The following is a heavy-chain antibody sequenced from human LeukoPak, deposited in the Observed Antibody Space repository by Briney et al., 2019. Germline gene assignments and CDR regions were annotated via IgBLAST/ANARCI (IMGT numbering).Heavy chain of an antibody. J-gene: IGHJ4*02. Sequence: SETLSLTCTVSGGSLSSGSYYWSWIRQPAGKGLEWIGRIYTSGSTNYNPSLKSRVTISVDTSKNQFSLKLSSVTAADTAVYYCARGRGDCPWYFDYWGQGTLVTVSS. D-gene: IGHD2-21*02. CDR2: IYTSGST. CDR1: GGSLSSGSYY. V-gene: IGHV4-61*02. CDR3: ARGRGDCPWYFDY.